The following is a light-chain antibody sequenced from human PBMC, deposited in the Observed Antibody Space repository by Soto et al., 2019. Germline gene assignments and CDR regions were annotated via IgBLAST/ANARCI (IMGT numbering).Light chain of an antibody. CDR1: NIASKS. J-gene: IGLJ1*01. CDR2: DDS. V-gene: IGLV3-21*02. CDR3: QVWDISSDQYL. Sequence: SYELTQPPSVSVAPGQTARITCGGNNIASKSVHWYQQRPGQAPVLVLYDDSNRPSGIPERFSGSNSGSTATLTISSVEAGDEADYFCQVWDISSDQYLFGTGTQLTVL.